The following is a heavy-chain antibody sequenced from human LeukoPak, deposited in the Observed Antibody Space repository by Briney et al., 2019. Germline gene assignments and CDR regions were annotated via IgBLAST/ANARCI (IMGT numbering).Heavy chain of an antibody. D-gene: IGHD3-3*01. V-gene: IGHV3-7*01. CDR1: GFTFSSYW. J-gene: IGHJ4*02. CDR2: IKQDGSEK. CDR3: ARDWLYYDFWSGYFPRDYFDY. Sequence: PGGSLRLSCAASGFTFSSYWVSWVRQAPGKGLEWVANIKQDGSEKYYVDSVKGRFTISRDNAKNSLYLQMNSLRAEDTAVYYCARDWLYYDFWSGYFPRDYFDYWGQGTLVTVSS.